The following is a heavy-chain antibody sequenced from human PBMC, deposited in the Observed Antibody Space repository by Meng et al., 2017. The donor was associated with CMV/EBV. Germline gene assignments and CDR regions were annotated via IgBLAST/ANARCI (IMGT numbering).Heavy chain of an antibody. CDR1: GFTFSSYS. V-gene: IGHV3-21*01. Sequence: GGSLRLSCAASGFTFSSYSMNWVRQAPGKGLEWVSSISSSSSYIYYADSVKGRFTISRDNDKNSLYLQMNRLRAEETAVYYCARRYNWNDGSWGIVVGEDWTPTNYYYYGMDVWGQGTTVTVSS. CDR3: ARRYNWNDGSWGIVVGEDWTPTNYYYYGMDV. CDR2: ISSSSSYI. D-gene: IGHD1-1*01. J-gene: IGHJ6*02.